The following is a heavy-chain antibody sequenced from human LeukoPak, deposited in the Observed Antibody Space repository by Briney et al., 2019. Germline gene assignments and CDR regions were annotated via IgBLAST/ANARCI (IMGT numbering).Heavy chain of an antibody. D-gene: IGHD1-1*01. V-gene: IGHV3-13*01. Sequence: PGGSLRLSCAAFGFTFSDYDMHWVRQPTGKGLEWVAAIGTAGDTYYTDSVKGRFTISRENAKNSLYLQMNSLRAGDTAVYYCARVAKERVGGVYYFDYWGQGTLVTVSS. CDR2: IGTAGDT. CDR3: ARVAKERVGGVYYFDY. J-gene: IGHJ4*02. CDR1: GFTFSDYD.